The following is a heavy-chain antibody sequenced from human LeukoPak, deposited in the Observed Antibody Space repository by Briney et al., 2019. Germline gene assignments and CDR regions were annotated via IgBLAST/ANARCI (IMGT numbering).Heavy chain of an antibody. CDR2: INPNSGGT. CDR1: GYTLTGYY. Sequence: SVKVSCKASGYTLTGYYIHWVRQAPGQGLEWMEWINPNSGGTNYAQKFQGRVTMTRDTSISTAYMELSRLRSDDTAVYYCARPIRYSSGWYGYWGQGTLVTVSS. D-gene: IGHD6-19*01. CDR3: ARPIRYSSGWYGY. J-gene: IGHJ4*02. V-gene: IGHV1-2*02.